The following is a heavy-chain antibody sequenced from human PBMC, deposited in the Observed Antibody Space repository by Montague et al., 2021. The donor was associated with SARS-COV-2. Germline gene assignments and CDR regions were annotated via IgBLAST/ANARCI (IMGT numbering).Heavy chain of an antibody. D-gene: IGHD6-19*01. CDR1: GDSIDRDTYY. V-gene: IGHV4-39*02. J-gene: IGHJ4*02. CDR3: ARPGSVSGWFYFDD. Sequence: SETLSLTCIVSGDSIDRDTYYWGWIRPSPGKGLEWIGSLSSSGSNYYNPSIRSRVTISMDTSKNPFSLKVNSVTATDTAVYSCARPGSVSGWFYFDDWGQGTLVSVSS. CDR2: LSSSGSN.